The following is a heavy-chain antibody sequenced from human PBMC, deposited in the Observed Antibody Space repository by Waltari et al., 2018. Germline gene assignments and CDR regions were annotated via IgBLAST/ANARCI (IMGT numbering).Heavy chain of an antibody. D-gene: IGHD3-3*01. J-gene: IGHJ4*02. CDR2: IYYIGST. CDR3: ARGYDFWSGHFDY. CDR1: GGSISSYY. V-gene: IGHV4-59*01. Sequence: QVQLQESGPGLVKPSETLSLTCTVSGGSISSYYWSWIRQPPGKGLEWIGYIYYIGSTNYNPSLKSRVTISVDTSKNQFSLKLSSVTAADTAVYYCARGYDFWSGHFDYWGQGTLVTVSS.